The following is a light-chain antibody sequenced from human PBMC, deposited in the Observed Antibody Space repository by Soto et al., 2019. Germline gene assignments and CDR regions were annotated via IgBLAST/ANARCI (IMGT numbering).Light chain of an antibody. J-gene: IGKJ4*01. Sequence: EIVMTQSPATLSVSPGERATLSCRASQSVSSNLAWYQQKPGQAPRLLIYGASNRATGIPDRFTGGGAGTGFTLTISRLEPEDSAVYYCQQYGSSPTFGGGTKVDIK. V-gene: IGKV3-20*01. CDR3: QQYGSSPT. CDR2: GAS. CDR1: QSVSSN.